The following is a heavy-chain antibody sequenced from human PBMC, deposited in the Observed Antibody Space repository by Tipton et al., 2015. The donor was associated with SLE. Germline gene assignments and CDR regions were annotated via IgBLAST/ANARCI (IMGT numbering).Heavy chain of an antibody. Sequence: TLSLTCTVSDVSFSTYYWSWIRQPPGKRLEWIGNIFYSGSTKYNPSLKSRVSISVDTSKNQFSLRLTSVTAADTAVYFCARGRERDYFDNSVLDAFDIWGQGTMVTVSS. CDR2: IFYSGST. CDR3: ARGRERDYFDNSVLDAFDI. D-gene: IGHD3-22*01. CDR1: DVSFSTYY. V-gene: IGHV4-59*01. J-gene: IGHJ3*02.